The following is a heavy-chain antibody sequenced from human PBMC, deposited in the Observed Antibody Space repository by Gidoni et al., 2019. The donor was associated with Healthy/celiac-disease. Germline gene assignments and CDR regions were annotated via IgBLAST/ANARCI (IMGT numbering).Heavy chain of an antibody. Sequence: EVQLLESGGGLVQPGGSLRLSCAASGFTFRSYAMSWVRQAPGKGLEGVSVISGSGGSTYYADSVKGRFTISRDNSKNTLYLQMNSLRAEDTAVYYCAKSRYCSGGSCYQLSTEYFQHWGQGTLVTVSS. V-gene: IGHV3-23*01. CDR2: ISGSGGST. D-gene: IGHD2-15*01. J-gene: IGHJ1*01. CDR1: GFTFRSYA. CDR3: AKSRYCSGGSCYQLSTEYFQH.